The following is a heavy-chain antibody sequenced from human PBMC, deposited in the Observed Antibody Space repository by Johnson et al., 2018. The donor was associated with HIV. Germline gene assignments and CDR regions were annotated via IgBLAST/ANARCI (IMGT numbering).Heavy chain of an antibody. CDR1: GFTFDDYG. V-gene: IGHV3-20*04. CDR2: INWNGGRT. Sequence: MQLVESGGSVVRPGGSLRLSCAASGFTFDDYGMSWVRQGPGKGLEWISGINWNGGRTGYADSVKGRFTISRDNAKNSLYLQMNSLRVEDTAVYYCARYPIRDDAFDVWGQGTMVTVSS. D-gene: IGHD5-12*01. CDR3: ARYPIRDDAFDV. J-gene: IGHJ3*01.